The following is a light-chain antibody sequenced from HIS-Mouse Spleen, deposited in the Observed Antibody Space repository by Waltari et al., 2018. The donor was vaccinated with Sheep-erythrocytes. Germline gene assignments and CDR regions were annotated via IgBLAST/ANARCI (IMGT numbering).Light chain of an antibody. J-gene: IGLJ3*02. Sequence: QSVLTQPPSASGTPGQRVTISCSGSSPHIGSNYVYWYQQLPGTATKLLIYRNNQRPSGVPDRFSGSKSGTSASLAISGLRSEDEADYYCAAWDDSLSGPVFGGGTKLTVL. CDR2: RNN. V-gene: IGLV1-47*01. CDR1: SPHIGSNY. CDR3: AAWDDSLSGPV.